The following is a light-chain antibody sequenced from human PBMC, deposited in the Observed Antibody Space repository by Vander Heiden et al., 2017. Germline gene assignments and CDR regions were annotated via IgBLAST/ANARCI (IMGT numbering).Light chain of an antibody. J-gene: IGKJ1*01. CDR3: LQATHWPVT. CDR1: HSLLLSDGNTF. V-gene: IGKV2-30*01. Sequence: DVVMTQSPPSLPVTLGQPASISCRSSHSLLLSDGNTFLHWFQQRPGQSPRRLIYQVNKRDSGVPDRFSGSGSGTYFTMSSSRVDAEDVGVYYCLQATHWPVTFGQGTKVEIK. CDR2: QVN.